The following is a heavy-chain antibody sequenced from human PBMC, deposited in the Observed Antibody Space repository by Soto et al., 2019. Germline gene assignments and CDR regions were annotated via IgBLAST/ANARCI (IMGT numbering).Heavy chain of an antibody. J-gene: IGHJ4*02. D-gene: IGHD2-2*02. CDR1: GYTFTGYY. CDR3: ARRRYCSSTSCYTFGGYYFDY. Sequence: GASVKVSCKASGYTFTGYYMHWVRQAPGQGLEWMGRINPNSGGTNYAQKFQGRVTMTRDTSISTAYMELSRLRSDDTAVYYCARRRYCSSTSCYTFGGYYFDYWGQGTPVTVSS. CDR2: INPNSGGT. V-gene: IGHV1-2*06.